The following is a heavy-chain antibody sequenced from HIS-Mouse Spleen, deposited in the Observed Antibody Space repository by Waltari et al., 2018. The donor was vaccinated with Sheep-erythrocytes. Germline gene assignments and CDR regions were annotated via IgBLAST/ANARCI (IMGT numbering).Heavy chain of an antibody. CDR1: GFTFSSYA. CDR3: ARDALVCYLDY. J-gene: IGHJ4*02. Sequence: QVQLVESGGGVVQPGRSLRLSCAASGFTFSSYAMHWVRQAPGKGLEWVEVIAYDGNNKYNAVSVKGRFTISRDNSKNTLYLQMNSLRAEDTAVYYCARDALVCYLDYWGQGTLVTVAS. D-gene: IGHD6-13*01. CDR2: IAYDGNNK. V-gene: IGHV3-30-3*01.